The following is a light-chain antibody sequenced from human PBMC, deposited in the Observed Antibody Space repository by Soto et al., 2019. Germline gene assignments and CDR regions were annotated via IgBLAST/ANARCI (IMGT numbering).Light chain of an antibody. Sequence: QSALTQPPSASGSPGQSVTISCTGTSSDVGCYNFVSWYQQYPGKVPKLMVYEVNKRPSGVPDRFSGSKSGNTASLTVAGLQAEDEAYYYCSSYARGTNVFGTGTKLTVL. CDR1: SSDVGCYNF. CDR2: EVN. CDR3: SSYARGTNV. V-gene: IGLV2-8*01. J-gene: IGLJ1*01.